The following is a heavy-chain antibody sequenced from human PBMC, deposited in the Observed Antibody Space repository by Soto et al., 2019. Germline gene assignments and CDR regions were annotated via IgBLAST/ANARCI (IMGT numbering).Heavy chain of an antibody. CDR2: IYPGDSDT. CDR3: ARSWYSSGWSVFYGMDV. CDR1: GYSFTSYW. J-gene: IGHJ6*02. V-gene: IGHV5-51*01. Sequence: GESLKISCKGSGYSFTSYWIGWVRQMPGKGLKWMGIIYPGDSDTRYSPSFQGQVTISADKSISTAYLQWSSLKASDTAIYYCARSWYSSGWSVFYGMDVWGQGTTVTVSS. D-gene: IGHD6-19*01.